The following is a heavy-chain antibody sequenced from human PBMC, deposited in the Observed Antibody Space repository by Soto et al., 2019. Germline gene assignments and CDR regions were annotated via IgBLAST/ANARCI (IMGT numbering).Heavy chain of an antibody. CDR2: IYDTGDT. Sequence: QLLLQASGSGLEKPSQTLSLTCTVSGASISSGGFSWSWIRQPPGKGLEWIGYIYDTGDTYFNPSLKSRVTISLDRSKNQFSLKLRSVTAADTAVYFCARETTTRFDHWGQGTQVTVSS. V-gene: IGHV4-30-2*01. CDR3: ARETTTRFDH. J-gene: IGHJ5*02. D-gene: IGHD1-1*01. CDR1: GASISSGGFS.